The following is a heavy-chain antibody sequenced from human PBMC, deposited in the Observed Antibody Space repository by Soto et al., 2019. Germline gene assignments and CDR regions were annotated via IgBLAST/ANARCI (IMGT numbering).Heavy chain of an antibody. J-gene: IGHJ5*02. Sequence: EVQLVESGGGLVKPGGSLRLSCAASGFTFSSYSMNWVRQAPGKGLEWVSSISSSSSYIYYADSVKGRFTISRDNAKNSLYLQMNSLRAEDTAVYYCARKGCSGGSCENWFDPWGQGTLVTVSS. D-gene: IGHD2-15*01. V-gene: IGHV3-21*01. CDR1: GFTFSSYS. CDR2: ISSSSSYI. CDR3: ARKGCSGGSCENWFDP.